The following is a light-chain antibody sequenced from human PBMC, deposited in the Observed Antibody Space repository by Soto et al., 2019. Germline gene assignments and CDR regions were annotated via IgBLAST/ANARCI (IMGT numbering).Light chain of an antibody. CDR2: DAS. J-gene: IGKJ4*01. V-gene: IGKV3-11*01. CDR3: QQRRNWRGALT. CDR1: QSVSSY. Sequence: EIVLTQSPATLSLSPGERATLSCRASQSVSSYLAWYQQKPGQAPRLLIYDASNRATGIPARFSGSGSGTDFTLTISSLEPEDFAVYYCQQRRNWRGALTFGGGTKVELK.